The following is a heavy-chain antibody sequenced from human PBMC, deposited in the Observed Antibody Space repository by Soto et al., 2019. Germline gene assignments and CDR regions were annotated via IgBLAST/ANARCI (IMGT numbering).Heavy chain of an antibody. CDR2: IIPIFGTA. D-gene: IGHD6-6*01. Sequence: QVQLVQSGAEVKKPGSSVTVSCKASGGTFSSYAISWVRQAPGQGLEWMGGIIPIFGTANYAQKFQGRVTITADESTSTAYMELSSLRSEDTAVYYCSSSSFATGDFDPWGQGTLVTVSS. CDR3: SSSSFATGDFDP. V-gene: IGHV1-69*01. CDR1: GGTFSSYA. J-gene: IGHJ5*02.